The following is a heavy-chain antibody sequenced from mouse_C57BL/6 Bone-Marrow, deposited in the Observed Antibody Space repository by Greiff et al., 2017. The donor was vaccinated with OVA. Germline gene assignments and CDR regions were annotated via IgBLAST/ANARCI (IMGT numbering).Heavy chain of an antibody. Sequence: QVQLQQSGPELVKPGASVKISCKASGYTFTDYYINWVKQRPGQGLEWIGWIFPGSGSTYYNEKFKGKATLTVDKSSSTAYMLLSSLTSEDSAVYFCARDTVVATGNYAMDYWGQGTSVTVSS. CDR2: IFPGSGST. V-gene: IGHV1-75*01. CDR1: GYTFTDYY. CDR3: ARDTVVATGNYAMDY. D-gene: IGHD1-1*01. J-gene: IGHJ4*01.